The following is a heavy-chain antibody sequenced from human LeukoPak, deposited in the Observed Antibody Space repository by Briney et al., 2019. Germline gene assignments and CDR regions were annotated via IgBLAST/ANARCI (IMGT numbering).Heavy chain of an antibody. Sequence: ASVKVSCKASGGTFSSYAISWVRQAPGQGLEWMGWINTNTGNPTYAQGFTGRFVFSLDTSVSTAYLQISSLKAEDTAVYYCARDITMEPNWFDPWGQGTLVTVSS. J-gene: IGHJ5*02. CDR2: INTNTGNP. CDR1: GGTFSSYA. D-gene: IGHD3-10*01. CDR3: ARDITMEPNWFDP. V-gene: IGHV7-4-1*02.